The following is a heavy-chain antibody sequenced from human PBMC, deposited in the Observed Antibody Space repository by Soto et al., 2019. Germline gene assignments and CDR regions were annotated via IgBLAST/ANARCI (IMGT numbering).Heavy chain of an antibody. CDR1: GGSISNHY. Sequence: QVQLQESGPGLVKPSETLSLTCSVSGGSISNHYWSWIRKPPGKGLEWIGCIYSNGNTNYNPSLKSRVTMSVDTSRNQISLKLTTVTAADTAVYYCTRANWYSEYWGQGTLVTVSS. CDR2: IYSNGNT. D-gene: IGHD7-27*01. V-gene: IGHV4-59*11. CDR3: TRANWYSEY. J-gene: IGHJ4*02.